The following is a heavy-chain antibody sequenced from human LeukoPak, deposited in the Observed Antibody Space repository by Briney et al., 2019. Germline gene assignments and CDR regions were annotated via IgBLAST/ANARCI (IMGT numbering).Heavy chain of an antibody. CDR2: IYSGGST. D-gene: IGHD3-9*01. V-gene: IGHV3-53*01. CDR3: ARDGPEYYDILTGYYPLRLSYGMDV. Sequence: PGGSLRLSCAASGFTVSSNYMSWVRQAPGKGLEWVSVIYSGGSTYYADSVKGRFTISRDNAKNSLYLQMNSLRAEDTAVYYCARDGPEYYDILTGYYPLRLSYGMDVWGQGTTVTVSS. J-gene: IGHJ6*02. CDR1: GFTVSSNY.